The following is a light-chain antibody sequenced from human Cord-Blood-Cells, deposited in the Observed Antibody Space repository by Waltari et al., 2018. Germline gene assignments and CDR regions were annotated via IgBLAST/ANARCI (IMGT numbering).Light chain of an antibody. CDR2: DAS. CDR3: QQRSNWPIT. J-gene: IGKJ5*01. V-gene: IGKV3-11*01. CDR1: QSVSNY. Sequence: EIVLTQSPATLSLSPGERATLPCRASQSVSNYLAWYQQNPGQAPRLLIYDASNRATGIPARFSGSGSGTDFTLTISSLEPEDFAVYYCQQRSNWPITFGQGTRLEIK.